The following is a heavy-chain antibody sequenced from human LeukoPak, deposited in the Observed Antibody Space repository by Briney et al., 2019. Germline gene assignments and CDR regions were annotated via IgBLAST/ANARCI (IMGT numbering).Heavy chain of an antibody. J-gene: IGHJ4*02. V-gene: IGHV4-39*01. CDR3: ARHAPTGSGYYWHILDY. D-gene: IGHD3-3*01. CDR2: FSHNVGT. CDR1: GFTFSSYSMN. Sequence: GSLRLSCAASGFTFSSYSMNWVRQAPGMGLEWIGSFSHNVGTYYNPSLKSRVTISVDTSKSQFSLQLNSVTAADTAIYYCARHAPTGSGYYWHILDYWGQGTLVTVSS.